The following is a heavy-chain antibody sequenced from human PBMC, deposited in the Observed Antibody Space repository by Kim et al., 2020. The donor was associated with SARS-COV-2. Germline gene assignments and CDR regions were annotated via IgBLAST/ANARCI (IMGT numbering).Heavy chain of an antibody. V-gene: IGHV3-13*01. D-gene: IGHD3-10*01. Sequence: YPGSVKGRITNSRENAKNSLYLQMNSPRAGDTAVYYCARGGSGSFEAFDIWGPGTMVTVSS. J-gene: IGHJ3*02. CDR3: ARGGSGSFEAFDI.